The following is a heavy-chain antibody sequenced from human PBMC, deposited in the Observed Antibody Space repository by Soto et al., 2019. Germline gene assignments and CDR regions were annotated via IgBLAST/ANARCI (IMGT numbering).Heavy chain of an antibody. CDR1: GFTFSSFA. V-gene: IGHV3-23*01. D-gene: IGHD1-26*01. Sequence: EVHLLQSGGGLVQPGGSLRLSCAASGFTFSSFAMTWVRQAPGAGLEWVSALTPGGETTYYIASVRGRFTISRDNARDTLYLQMNILTAADTAVYYCAKDSPVSGNYQDVDYWGQGTLVTVSS. CDR2: LTPGGETT. J-gene: IGHJ4*02. CDR3: AKDSPVSGNYQDVDY.